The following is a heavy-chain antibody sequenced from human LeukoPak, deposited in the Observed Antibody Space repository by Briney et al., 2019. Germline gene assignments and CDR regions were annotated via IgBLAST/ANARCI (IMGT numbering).Heavy chain of an antibody. CDR3: ARGQAYCGGDCYWGFDY. Sequence: PSETLSLTCTVSGGSISSSSYYWGWIRQPPGKGLEWIGSIYYSGSTYYNPSLKSRVTISVDTSKNQFSLKLSSVTAADTAVYYCARGQAYCGGDCYWGFDYWGQGTLVTVSS. J-gene: IGHJ4*02. CDR1: GGSISSSSYY. V-gene: IGHV4-39*07. D-gene: IGHD2-21*02. CDR2: IYYSGST.